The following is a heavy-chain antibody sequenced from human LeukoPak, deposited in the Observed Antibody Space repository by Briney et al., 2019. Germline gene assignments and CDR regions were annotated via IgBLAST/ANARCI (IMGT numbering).Heavy chain of an antibody. D-gene: IGHD3-10*01. V-gene: IGHV3-21*01. CDR2: ISSGSNYI. CDR3: ARDWGGVRGVTASDF. J-gene: IGHJ4*02. Sequence: GSLRLSCAASGFTFSHYNMNGGRQASGEGVGWGSSISSGSNYIYYADSVKGRFTISRDNAKNSLYLQMNSLRAEDTAVYYCARDWGGVRGVTASDFWGQGTLVTVSS. CDR1: GFTFSHYN.